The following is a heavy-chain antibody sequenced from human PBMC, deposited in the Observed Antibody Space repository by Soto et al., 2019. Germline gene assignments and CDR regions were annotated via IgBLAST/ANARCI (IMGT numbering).Heavy chain of an antibody. CDR2: INPNSGGT. D-gene: IGHD3-10*01. V-gene: IGHV1-2*04. CDR1: GYTFTGYY. Sequence: ASVKVSCKASGYTFTGYYMHWVRQAPGQGLEWMGWINPNSGGTNYAQKFQGWVTMTRDTSISTAYMELSRLRSDDTAVYYSARDALPVRWFGELLYYYYGMDVWGKGTTVTVSS. CDR3: ARDALPVRWFGELLYYYYGMDV. J-gene: IGHJ6*04.